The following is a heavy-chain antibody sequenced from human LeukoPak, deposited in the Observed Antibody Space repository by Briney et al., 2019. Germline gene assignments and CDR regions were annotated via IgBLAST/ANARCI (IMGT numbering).Heavy chain of an antibody. CDR3: AKGRGYSYTIFDY. CDR1: GFTFSSYG. D-gene: IGHD5-18*01. J-gene: IGHJ4*02. Sequence: PGGSVRLSCAASGFTFSSYGMHWVRQAPGKGLEWVAFIRYDGSNKYYADSVKGRFTISRDNSKNTLYLQMNSLRAEDTAVYYCAKGRGYSYTIFDYWGQGTLVTVSS. CDR2: IRYDGSNK. V-gene: IGHV3-30*02.